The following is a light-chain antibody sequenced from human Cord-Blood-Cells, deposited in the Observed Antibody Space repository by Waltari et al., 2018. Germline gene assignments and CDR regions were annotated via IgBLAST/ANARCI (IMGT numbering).Light chain of an antibody. CDR2: AAS. J-gene: IGKJ2*01. Sequence: DIQMTQSPSSLSASVGDRVTITCRASQSISSYLHWYQQKPGKAPKLLISAASSLQSEVPSMFSGSGSGTDFTLTISSLHHEDVATYYCQQSYSTPYTFGQGTKLEIK. CDR3: QQSYSTPYT. V-gene: IGKV1-39*01. CDR1: QSISSY.